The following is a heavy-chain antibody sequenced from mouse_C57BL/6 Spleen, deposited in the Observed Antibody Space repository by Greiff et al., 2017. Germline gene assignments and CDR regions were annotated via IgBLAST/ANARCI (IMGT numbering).Heavy chain of an antibody. Sequence: QVQLQQSGPELVKPGASVKISCKASGYAFSSSWMNWVKQRPGKGLEWIGRIYPGDGDTNYNGKFKGKATLTADKSSSTAYMQLSSLTSEDSAVXFCANRGFAYWGQGTTLTVSS. V-gene: IGHV1-82*01. CDR2: IYPGDGDT. D-gene: IGHD2-14*01. CDR1: GYAFSSSW. CDR3: ANRGFAY. J-gene: IGHJ2*01.